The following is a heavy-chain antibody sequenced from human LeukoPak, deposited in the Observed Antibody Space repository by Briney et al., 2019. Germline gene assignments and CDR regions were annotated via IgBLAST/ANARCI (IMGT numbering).Heavy chain of an antibody. CDR1: GFTFSTYS. CDR3: ARVKGTERDY. CDR2: ISGSSTYI. D-gene: IGHD3/OR15-3a*01. V-gene: IGHV3-21*01. J-gene: IGHJ4*02. Sequence: GGSLRLSCAAFGFTFSTYSMNWVRQAPGKGLEWVSSISGSSTYIFYADSVKVRFTISRDNAKNSLYLQMNSLRVEDTAVYYCARVKGTERDYWGQGTLVTVSS.